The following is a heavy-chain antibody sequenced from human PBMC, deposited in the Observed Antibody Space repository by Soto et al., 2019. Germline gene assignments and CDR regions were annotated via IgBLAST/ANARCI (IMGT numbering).Heavy chain of an antibody. CDR2: ISSSSSYI. D-gene: IGHD2-21*02. CDR1: GFTFSSYS. CDR3: ARAPAYCGGDCYHFDY. V-gene: IGHV3-21*01. Sequence: LRLSCAASGFTFSSYSMNWVRQAPGKGLEWVSSISSSSSYIYYADSVKGRFTISRDNAKNSLYLQMNSLGAEDTAVYYCARAPAYCGGDCYHFDYWGQGTLVTVS. J-gene: IGHJ4*02.